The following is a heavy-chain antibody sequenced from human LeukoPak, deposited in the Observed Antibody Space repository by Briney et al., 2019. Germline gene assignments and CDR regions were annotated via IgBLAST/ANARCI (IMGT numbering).Heavy chain of an antibody. CDR2: IIPILGIA. Sequence: ASVKVSCKASGGTFSSYTISWVRQAPGQGLEWMGRIIPILGIANYAQKFQGRVTITADKSTSTAYMELSSLRSEDTAVYYCARANTTMVRGVPIYYYYMDVWGKGTRSPSP. CDR1: GGTFSSYT. J-gene: IGHJ6*03. D-gene: IGHD3-10*01. V-gene: IGHV1-69*02. CDR3: ARANTTMVRGVPIYYYYMDV.